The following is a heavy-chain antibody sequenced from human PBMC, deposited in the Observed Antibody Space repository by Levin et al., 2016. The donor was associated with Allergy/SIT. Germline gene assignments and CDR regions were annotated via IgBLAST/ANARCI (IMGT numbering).Heavy chain of an antibody. CDR2: ISSSGGIV. CDR1: GFPFSYYS. V-gene: IGHV3-48*02. Sequence: LSLTCAASGFPFSYYSMTWVRQAPGKGLEWVSYISSSGGIVHDADSVKGRFTISRDNAENSLYLQMNSLRDEDTAVYYCARALSSGWYIEYWGQGTLVTVSS. CDR3: ARALSSGWYIEY. J-gene: IGHJ4*02. D-gene: IGHD6-19*01.